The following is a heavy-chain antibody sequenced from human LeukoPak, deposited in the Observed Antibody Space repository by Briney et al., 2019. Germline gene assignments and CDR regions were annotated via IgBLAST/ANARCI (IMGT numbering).Heavy chain of an antibody. V-gene: IGHV3-48*03. Sequence: LAGGSLRLSCAASGFTFSSYEMNWVRQAPGKGLEWVSYISSGGDTVYYADSVKGRFTISRDNAKNSLYLQMNSLRAEDTALYYCSRAPPAQITFGGVIVYYFDFWGQGTLVTVSS. CDR2: ISSGGDTV. CDR1: GFTFSSYE. D-gene: IGHD3-16*02. J-gene: IGHJ4*02. CDR3: SRAPPAQITFGGVIVYYFDF.